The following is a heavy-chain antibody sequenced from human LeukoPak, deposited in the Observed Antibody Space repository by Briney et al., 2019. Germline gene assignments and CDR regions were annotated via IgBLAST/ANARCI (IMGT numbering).Heavy chain of an antibody. D-gene: IGHD3-10*01. Sequence: GGSLRLSCAAAGFTFSSYAMSCVRQAPGKGQEWVSAIRGSGGSTYYADSVKGRFTISRDYSKHPLYLQMNSLRAEDTAVYYCAKDLGSRGFDIWGQGTMVTVSS. V-gene: IGHV3-23*01. CDR2: IRGSGGST. CDR1: GFTFSSYA. J-gene: IGHJ3*02. CDR3: AKDLGSRGFDI.